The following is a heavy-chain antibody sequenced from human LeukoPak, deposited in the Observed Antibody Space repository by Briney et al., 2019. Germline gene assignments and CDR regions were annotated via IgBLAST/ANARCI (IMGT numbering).Heavy chain of an antibody. J-gene: IGHJ6*02. Sequence: ASVKVSCKASGYTFTSYDINWVRQATGQGLEWMGWMNPNSGNTSYAQKFQGRVTMTRDTSTSTVYMELSSLRSEDTAVYYCARDRGGFWSGYYKTVYYYGMDVWGQGTTVTVSS. V-gene: IGHV1-8*01. D-gene: IGHD3-3*01. CDR1: GYTFTSYD. CDR3: ARDRGGFWSGYYKTVYYYGMDV. CDR2: MNPNSGNT.